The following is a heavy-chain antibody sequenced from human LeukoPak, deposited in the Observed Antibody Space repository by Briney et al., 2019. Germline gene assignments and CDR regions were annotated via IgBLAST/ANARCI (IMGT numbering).Heavy chain of an antibody. CDR1: GFTFDDYA. CDR3: AKDRSRSYSSFDS. V-gene: IGHV3-9*01. CDR2: ISWNSGSI. D-gene: IGHD6-19*01. Sequence: PGGSLRLSCAASGFTFDDYAMHWVRQAPGKGLEWVSGISWNSGSIGYADSVKGRFTISRDNAKNSLYLQMNSLRTEDTAFYYCAKDRSRSYSSFDSWGQGTLVTASS. J-gene: IGHJ4*02.